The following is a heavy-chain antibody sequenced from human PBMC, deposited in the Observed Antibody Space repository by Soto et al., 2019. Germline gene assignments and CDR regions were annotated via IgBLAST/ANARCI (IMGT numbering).Heavy chain of an antibody. CDR2: ISSSSSYT. D-gene: IGHD2-21*01. CDR1: GFTFSDYY. CDR3: ARPGIPGGLRGRGAFDI. J-gene: IGHJ3*02. Sequence: GGSLRLSCAASGFTFSDYYMSWIRQAPGKGLEWVSYISSSSSYTNYADSVKGRLTISRDNAKNSLYLQMNSLRAEDTAVYYCARPGIPGGLRGRGAFDIWGQGTMVTVSS. V-gene: IGHV3-11*06.